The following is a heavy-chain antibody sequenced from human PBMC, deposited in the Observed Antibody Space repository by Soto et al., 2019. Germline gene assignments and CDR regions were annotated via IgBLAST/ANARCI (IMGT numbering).Heavy chain of an antibody. V-gene: IGHV3-30*18. CDR3: AKGPHIAAGRLGYFDY. Sequence: PGGSLRLSCAASGFTFSSYGMHWVRQAPGKGLEWVAVISYDGSNKYYADSVKGRFTISRDNSKNTLYLQMNSLRAEDTAVYYCAKGPHIAAGRLGYFDYWGQGTLVTVSS. D-gene: IGHD6-13*01. CDR2: ISYDGSNK. CDR1: GFTFSSYG. J-gene: IGHJ4*02.